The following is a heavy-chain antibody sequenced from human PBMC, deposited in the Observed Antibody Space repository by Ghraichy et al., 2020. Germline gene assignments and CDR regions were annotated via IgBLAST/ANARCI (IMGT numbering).Heavy chain of an antibody. CDR2: ISSSSSYT. V-gene: IGHV3-21*01. J-gene: IGHJ4*02. CDR3: ARHVVVAAAFPDY. Sequence: GGSLRLSCAASGFTFSSYTMNWVRQAPGKGLEWVSSISSSSSYTYYADSVKGRFTISRDNAKNSLYLQMNSLTAEDTAVYYCARHVVVAAAFPDYRGQGTLLSV. D-gene: IGHD2-15*01. CDR1: GFTFSSYT.